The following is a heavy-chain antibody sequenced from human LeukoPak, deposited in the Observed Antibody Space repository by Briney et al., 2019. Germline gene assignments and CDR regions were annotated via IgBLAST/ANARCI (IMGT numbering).Heavy chain of an antibody. D-gene: IGHD6-19*01. J-gene: IGHJ4*02. Sequence: GGSLRLSCATSGFTFSSYAMHWVRQAPGKGLEWVAVISYDGSNKYYADSVKGRFTISRDNSKNTLYLQMNSLRAEDTAVYYCARAQWLAFDYWGQGTLVTVSS. CDR2: ISYDGSNK. CDR1: GFTFSSYA. CDR3: ARAQWLAFDY. V-gene: IGHV3-30-3*02.